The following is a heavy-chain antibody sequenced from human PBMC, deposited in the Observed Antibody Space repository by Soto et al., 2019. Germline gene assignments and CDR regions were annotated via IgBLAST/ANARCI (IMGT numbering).Heavy chain of an antibody. D-gene: IGHD6-13*01. V-gene: IGHV4-30-4*01. J-gene: IGHJ5*02. CDR3: ARASIAAAGTLNWFDP. CDR2: IYYSGST. CDR1: GGYIRSGDYY. Sequence: PSETLSLSYTVSGGYIRSGDYYWSWIRQPPGKGLEWIGYIYYSGSTYYNPSLKSRVTISVDTSKNQFSLKLSSVTAADTAVYYCARASIAAAGTLNWFDPWGQGTLVTVSS.